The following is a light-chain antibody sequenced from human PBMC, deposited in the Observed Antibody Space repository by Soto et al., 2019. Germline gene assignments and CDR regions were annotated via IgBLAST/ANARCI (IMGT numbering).Light chain of an antibody. Sequence: EIVMTQSPATLSVSPGERAIVSCRASQSVSSILAWYQQKPGQTPRLLIYGASTRATGIAARFSGSGSGTEFTLTISSLQSEDFAVYYCQQYNNWPRTFGQGTKVEIK. CDR1: QSVSSI. J-gene: IGKJ1*01. CDR3: QQYNNWPRT. CDR2: GAS. V-gene: IGKV3-15*01.